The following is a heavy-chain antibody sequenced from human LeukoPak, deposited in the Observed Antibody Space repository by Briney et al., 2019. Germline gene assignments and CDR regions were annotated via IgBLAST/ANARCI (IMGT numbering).Heavy chain of an antibody. CDR2: ISGSGGST. D-gene: IGHD1-26*01. V-gene: IGHV3-23*01. CDR1: GFTFSGSA. Sequence: GGSLRLSCAASGFTFSGSAIHWVRQASGKGLEWVSAISGSGGSTYYADSVKGRFTISRDNSKNTLYLQMNSLRAEDTAIYYCARIWNWENPGTYPYDAFDTWGQGTRITVSS. J-gene: IGHJ3*02. CDR3: ARIWNWENPGTYPYDAFDT.